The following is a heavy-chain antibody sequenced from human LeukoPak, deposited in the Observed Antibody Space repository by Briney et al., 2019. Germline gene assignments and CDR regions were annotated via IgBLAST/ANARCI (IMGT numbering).Heavy chain of an antibody. CDR1: GGPISNDY. CDR3: ARDGAGTAESYYYYMDV. Sequence: PSETLSLTCTVSGGPISNDYWSWIRQPPGKGLEWIGYISYSGSTNYSTSLENRVTISVDTSKNQVSLRLSPVIAADTAVYYCARDGAGTAESYYYYMDVWGKGTTVTVSS. D-gene: IGHD1-7*01. J-gene: IGHJ6*03. CDR2: ISYSGST. V-gene: IGHV4-59*01.